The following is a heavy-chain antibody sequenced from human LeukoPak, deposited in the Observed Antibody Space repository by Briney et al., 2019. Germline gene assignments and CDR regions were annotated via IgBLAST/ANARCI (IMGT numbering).Heavy chain of an antibody. D-gene: IGHD3-22*01. Sequence: ASVKVSCKASGYTFTRYGISWVRQAPGQGLEWMGWISAYNGNTNYAQKLQGRVTMTTDTSTSTAYMELRSLRSDDTAVYYCARRSLNHYYDSSGYYYPFDYWGQGTLVTVSS. CDR2: ISAYNGNT. J-gene: IGHJ4*02. CDR3: ARRSLNHYYDSSGYYYPFDY. V-gene: IGHV1-18*01. CDR1: GYTFTRYG.